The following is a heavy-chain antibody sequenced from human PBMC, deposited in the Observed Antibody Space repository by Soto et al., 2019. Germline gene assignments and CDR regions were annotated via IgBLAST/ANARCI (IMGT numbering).Heavy chain of an antibody. J-gene: IGHJ5*02. CDR3: AKASYEYVCGSYWFDP. Sequence: QVQLVQSGAEVKKPGSSVKVSCKASGGTFSSYAISWVRQAPGQGLEWMGAIIPMFGTANYAQKIQGRVTITADKSTSTAYMELSSLRSEDTAVYYCAKASYEYVCGSYWFDPWGQGTLVSVSS. CDR1: GGTFSSYA. V-gene: IGHV1-69*06. CDR2: IIPMFGTA. D-gene: IGHD3-16*01.